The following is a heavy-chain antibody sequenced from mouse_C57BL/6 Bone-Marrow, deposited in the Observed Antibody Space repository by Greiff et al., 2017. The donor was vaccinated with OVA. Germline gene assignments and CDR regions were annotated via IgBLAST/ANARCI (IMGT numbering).Heavy chain of an antibody. V-gene: IGHV1-31*01. CDR2: IYPFNGVS. CDR3: ARQGSGLGDY. CDR1: GYSFTGYY. D-gene: IGHD1-1*01. Sequence: VQLKESGPELVKPGASVKISCQASGYSFTGYYMHWVEQSHGNILDWIGYIYPFNGVSSYHQKFKGKATLTVDKSSSTAYMELRSLTSEDSAVYYCARQGSGLGDYWGQGTTLTVSS. J-gene: IGHJ2*01.